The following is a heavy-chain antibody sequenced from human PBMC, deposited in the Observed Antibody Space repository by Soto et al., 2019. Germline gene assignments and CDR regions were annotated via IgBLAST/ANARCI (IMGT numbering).Heavy chain of an antibody. CDR3: ARDMVVVVPAVHRGWFDP. CDR2: ISSSSSTI. D-gene: IGHD2-2*01. V-gene: IGHV3-48*01. J-gene: IGHJ5*02. CDR1: GFTFSSYS. Sequence: EVQLVESGGGLVQPGGSLRLSCAASGFTFSSYSMNWVRQAPGKGLEWVSYISSSSSTIYYADSVKGRFTISRDNAKNSLYLQMNSLRAEDTAVYYCARDMVVVVPAVHRGWFDPWGQGTLVTVSS.